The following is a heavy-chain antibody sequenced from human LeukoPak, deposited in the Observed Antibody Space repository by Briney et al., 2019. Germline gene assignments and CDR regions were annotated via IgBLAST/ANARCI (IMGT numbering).Heavy chain of an antibody. D-gene: IGHD3-10*01. Sequence: PSETLSLTCTVSGGSISPYFWSWMRQPPGKGLEWIGYISYTGSTNYNPALKSRVTISVDTYENQLSLQLTSVTAADTAVYYCARDDYRGVTNFDPWGRGTLVTVSS. CDR1: GGSISPYF. CDR3: ARDDYRGVTNFDP. J-gene: IGHJ5*02. CDR2: ISYTGST. V-gene: IGHV4-59*01.